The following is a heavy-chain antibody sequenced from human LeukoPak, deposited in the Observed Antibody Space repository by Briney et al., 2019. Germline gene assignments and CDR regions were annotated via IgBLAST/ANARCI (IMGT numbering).Heavy chain of an antibody. CDR1: GGSISSYY. CDR2: ISYSGST. D-gene: IGHD5-18*01. J-gene: IGHJ6*03. CDR3: ARAPERWYSYGSYTYYYMDV. V-gene: IGHV4-59*01. Sequence: SETLSLTCTVSGGSISSYYRNWIRQPPGKGLEWIGSISYSGSTKYNPSLESRVTISVDTSKNQISLKLSSVTAADTTVYYCARAPERWYSYGSYTYYYMDVWGKGTTVTVSS.